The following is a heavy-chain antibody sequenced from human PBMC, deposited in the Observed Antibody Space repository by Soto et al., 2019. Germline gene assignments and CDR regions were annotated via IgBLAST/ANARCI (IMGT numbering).Heavy chain of an antibody. J-gene: IGHJ4*02. CDR2: ISAFNGNT. V-gene: IGHV1-18*01. Sequence: QVQLVQSGAEVKKPGASVKVSCKASGYTFRDYGISWVRQAPRQGLEWMGWISAFNGNTNYTKKFKDRVTVTTDTSTNTAYMELRSLRSDDTAVYYCARDQQWLVPVPLNVDFWGPGTQVIVSP. CDR3: ARDQQWLVPVPLNVDF. D-gene: IGHD6-19*01. CDR1: GYTFRDYG.